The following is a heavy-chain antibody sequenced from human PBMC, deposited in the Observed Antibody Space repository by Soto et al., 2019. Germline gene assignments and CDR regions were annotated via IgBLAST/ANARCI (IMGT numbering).Heavy chain of an antibody. CDR1: GGTFSSYA. J-gene: IGHJ4*02. V-gene: IGHV1-69*01. CDR2: IIPIFGTA. D-gene: IGHD6-19*01. Sequence: QVQLVQSGAEVKKPGSSVKVSCKASGGTFSSYAISLVRQAPGQGLEWMGGIIPIFGTANYAQKFQGRVTITADESTSTAYMELSSLRSEDTAVYYCAREMTGYSSGWYSYDTDYFDYLGQGTLVTVSS. CDR3: AREMTGYSSGWYSYDTDYFDY.